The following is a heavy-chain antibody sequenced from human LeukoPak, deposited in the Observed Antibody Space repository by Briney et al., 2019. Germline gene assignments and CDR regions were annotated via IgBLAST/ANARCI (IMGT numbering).Heavy chain of an antibody. J-gene: IGHJ4*02. V-gene: IGHV3-23*01. D-gene: IGHD6-13*01. Sequence: GGSLRLSCAASGFTFSSYAMSWVRQAPGKGLEWVSAFSGSGGSTYYADSVKGRFTISRDNSKNTLYLQMNSLRAEDTAVYYCAKSYSSSWSPFFDYWGQGTLVTVSS. CDR3: AKSYSSSWSPFFDY. CDR1: GFTFSSYA. CDR2: FSGSGGST.